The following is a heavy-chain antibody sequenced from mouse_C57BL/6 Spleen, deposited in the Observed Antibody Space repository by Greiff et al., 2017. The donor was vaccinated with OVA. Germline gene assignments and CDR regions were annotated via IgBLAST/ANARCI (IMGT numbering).Heavy chain of an antibody. CDR2: ISSGCSTI. Sequence: EVMLVESGGGLVKPGGSLKLSCAASGFTFSDYGLHWVRQASEKGLEWVAYISSGCSTIYSADTVKGRFTISRDNAKNTLFLQMTSLRSEDTAMYYCARTAGSSPYWYFDVWGTGTTVTVSS. D-gene: IGHD1-1*01. CDR3: ARTAGSSPYWYFDV. CDR1: GFTFSDYG. J-gene: IGHJ1*03. V-gene: IGHV5-17*01.